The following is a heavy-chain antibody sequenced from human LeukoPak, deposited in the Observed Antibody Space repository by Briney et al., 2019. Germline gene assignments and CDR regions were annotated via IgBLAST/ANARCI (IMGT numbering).Heavy chain of an antibody. CDR1: GFAFSSYG. D-gene: IGHD3-16*01. J-gene: IGHJ4*02. CDR2: ISYDGSNK. V-gene: IGHV3-30*03. Sequence: PGGSLRLSCAASGFAFSSYGMHWVRQAPGKGLEWVAVISYDGSNKYYADSVKGRLTISRDNSKNTLYLQMNSLRAEDTAVYYCAGGSEGGEWSIDYWGQGTLVTVSS. CDR3: AGGSEGGEWSIDY.